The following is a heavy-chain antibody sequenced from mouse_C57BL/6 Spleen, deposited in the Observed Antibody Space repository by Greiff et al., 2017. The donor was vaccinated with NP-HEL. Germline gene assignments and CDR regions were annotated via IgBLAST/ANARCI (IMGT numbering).Heavy chain of an antibody. CDR1: GYTFTSYW. D-gene: IGHD3-2*02. Sequence: QVQLQQPGAELVMPGASVKLSCKASGYTFTSYWMHWVKQRPGQGLEWIGEIDPSDGYTNYNQKFKGKSTLTVDKSSSTAYMQLSSLTSEDSAVYYCASSTAQAVFDYWGQGTTLTVSS. J-gene: IGHJ2*01. V-gene: IGHV1-69*01. CDR2: IDPSDGYT. CDR3: ASSTAQAVFDY.